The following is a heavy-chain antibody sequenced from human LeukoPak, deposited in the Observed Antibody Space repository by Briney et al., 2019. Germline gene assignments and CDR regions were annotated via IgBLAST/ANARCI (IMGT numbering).Heavy chain of an antibody. D-gene: IGHD6-13*01. CDR2: IRSKADNCAT. CDR3: TRGEYYSSSRNAFDI. Sequence: PGGSLRLSCAGSGFTFSGSAMHWVRQASGKGLEWVGRIRSKADNCATAYGASVKGRFTISRDDSKHTAYLQVNSLKTEDTAVYFCTRGEYYSSSRNAFDIWGQGTTVTVSS. V-gene: IGHV3-73*01. CDR1: GFTFSGSA. J-gene: IGHJ3*02.